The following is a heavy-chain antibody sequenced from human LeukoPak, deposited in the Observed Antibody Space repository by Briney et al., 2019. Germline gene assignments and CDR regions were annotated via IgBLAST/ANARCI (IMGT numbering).Heavy chain of an antibody. V-gene: IGHV3-33*01. Sequence: PGGSLRLSCAASGFTFSSYGMHWVRQAPGKGLEWVAVIWYDGSNKYYADSVKGRFTISRDNSKNTLYLQMNSLRAEDTAMYYCARGDDYYYDSSGYPHDAFDIWGQGTMVTVSS. J-gene: IGHJ3*02. CDR3: ARGDDYYYDSSGYPHDAFDI. D-gene: IGHD3-22*01. CDR2: IWYDGSNK. CDR1: GFTFSSYG.